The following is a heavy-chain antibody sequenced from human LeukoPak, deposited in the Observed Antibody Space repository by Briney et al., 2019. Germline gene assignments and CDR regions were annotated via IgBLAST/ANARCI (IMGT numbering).Heavy chain of an antibody. CDR1: GFTVSSNS. J-gene: IGHJ4*02. Sequence: GGCLRLSCTVSGFTVSSNSMSWVRQAPGKGLEWVSFIYSDNTHYSDSVKGRFTISRDNSKNTLYLQMNSLRAEDTAVYYCARRAGAYSHPYDYWGQGTLVTVSS. V-gene: IGHV3-53*01. CDR2: IYSDNT. CDR3: ARRAGAYSHPYDY. D-gene: IGHD4/OR15-4a*01.